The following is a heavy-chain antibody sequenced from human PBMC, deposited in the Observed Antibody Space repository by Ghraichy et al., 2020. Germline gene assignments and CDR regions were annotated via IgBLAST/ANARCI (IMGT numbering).Heavy chain of an antibody. J-gene: IGHJ5*02. CDR2: INPNSGGT. Sequence: ASVKVSCKASGYTFTGYYMHWVRQAPGQGLEWMGWINPNSGGTNYAQKFQGRVTMTRDTSISTAYMELSRLRSDDTAVYYCARETGYSYGYWFDPWGQGTLVTVSS. V-gene: IGHV1-2*02. CDR1: GYTFTGYY. D-gene: IGHD5-18*01. CDR3: ARETGYSYGYWFDP.